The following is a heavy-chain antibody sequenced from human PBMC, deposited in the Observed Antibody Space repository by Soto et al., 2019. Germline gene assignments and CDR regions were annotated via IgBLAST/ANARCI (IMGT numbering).Heavy chain of an antibody. CDR1: GFTFSSYA. V-gene: IGHV3-23*01. Sequence: HPGGSLRLSCAASGFTFSSYAMSWVRQAPGKGLEWVSAISGSGGSTYYADSVKGRFTISRDNSKNTLYLQMNSLRAEDTAVYYCAKDPIVVEVAAMLGIDSWGQRNLLTVSS. CDR2: ISGSGGST. D-gene: IGHD2-15*01. CDR3: AKDPIVVEVAAMLGIDS. J-gene: IGHJ5*01.